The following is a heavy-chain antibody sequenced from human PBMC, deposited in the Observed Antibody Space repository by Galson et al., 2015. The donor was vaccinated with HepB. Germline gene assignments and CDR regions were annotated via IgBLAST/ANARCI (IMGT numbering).Heavy chain of an antibody. CDR1: GGTFISYV. Sequence: SVKVSCKVSGGTFISYVISWVRQAPGQGLEWMGGIVPLFGRTKYAQAFQGRITITAEESTSTAYMELSSLRSEDTAMYYCARDPLTVTARFGDYYNGMDVWGQGTTVIVSS. CDR3: ARDPLTVTARFGDYYNGMDV. J-gene: IGHJ6*02. D-gene: IGHD4-17*01. CDR2: IVPLFGRT. V-gene: IGHV1-69*13.